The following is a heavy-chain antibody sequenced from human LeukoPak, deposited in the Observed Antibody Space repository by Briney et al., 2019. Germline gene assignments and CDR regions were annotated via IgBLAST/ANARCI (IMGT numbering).Heavy chain of an antibody. D-gene: IGHD1-26*01. J-gene: IGHJ6*03. CDR2: INPSGGST. Sequence: ASVKVSCKASGGTFSSYAINWVRQAPGQGLEWMGIINPSGGSTSYAQKFQGRVTMTRDMSTSTVYMELSSLRSEDTAVYYCAREGVGEGFDYYYMDVWGKGTTVTVSS. CDR1: GGTFSSYA. V-gene: IGHV1-46*01. CDR3: AREGVGEGFDYYYMDV.